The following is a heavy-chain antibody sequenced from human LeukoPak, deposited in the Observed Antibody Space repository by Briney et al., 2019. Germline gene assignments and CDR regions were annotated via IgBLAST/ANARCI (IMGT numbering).Heavy chain of an antibody. CDR1: GGSFSGYY. V-gene: IGHV4-34*01. CDR3: ASRLYCSGGSCYSGNNWFDP. D-gene: IGHD2-15*01. CDR2: INHSGST. Sequence: SETLSLTCAVYGGSFSGYYWSRLRQPPGKGLEWIGEINHSGSTNYNPSLKSRVTISVDTSKNQFSLKLSSVTAADTAAYYCASRLYCSGGSCYSGNNWFDPWGQGTLVTVSS. J-gene: IGHJ5*02.